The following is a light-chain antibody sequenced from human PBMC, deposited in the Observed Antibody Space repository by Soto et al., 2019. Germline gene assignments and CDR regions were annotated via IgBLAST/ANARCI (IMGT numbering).Light chain of an antibody. CDR1: SSDVGAYNY. J-gene: IGLJ2*01. CDR3: SSFTDRTTVL. V-gene: IGLV2-14*01. Sequence: QSVLTQPASVSGSPGQSITISCTGTSSDVGAYNYVSWYQQHPGKAPKLIIYNVSNRPSGVSNRFSGSKSANTASLTIFGLQAEDDADYYCSSFTDRTTVLFGGGTKLTVL. CDR2: NVS.